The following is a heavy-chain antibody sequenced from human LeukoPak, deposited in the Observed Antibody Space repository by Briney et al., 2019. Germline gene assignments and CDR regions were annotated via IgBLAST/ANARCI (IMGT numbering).Heavy chain of an antibody. V-gene: IGHV4-34*01. CDR2: INHSGST. Sequence: LRLSCTASGFTVSSNYMSWVRQPPGKGLEWIGEINHSGSTNYNPSLKSRVTISVDTSKNQFSLKLSSVTAADTAVYYCARGYYYDSSGYSYWGQGTLVTVSS. J-gene: IGHJ4*02. CDR3: ARGYYYDSSGYSY. CDR1: GFTVSSNY. D-gene: IGHD3-22*01.